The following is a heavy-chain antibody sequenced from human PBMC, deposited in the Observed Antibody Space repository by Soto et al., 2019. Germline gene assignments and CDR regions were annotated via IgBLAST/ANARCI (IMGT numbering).Heavy chain of an antibody. CDR1: GFTFSSYW. V-gene: IGHV3-74*01. CDR2: INSDGSST. J-gene: IGHJ6*02. Sequence: EVQLVESGGGLVQPGGSLRLSCAASGFTFSSYWMHWVRQAPGKGLVWVSRINSDGSSTSYADSVKGRFTISRDNAKNTMYLQMNSLRAEDTAVYYCARAIRHRSPYYYGMDVWGQGTTVTVSS. D-gene: IGHD2-15*01. CDR3: ARAIRHRSPYYYGMDV.